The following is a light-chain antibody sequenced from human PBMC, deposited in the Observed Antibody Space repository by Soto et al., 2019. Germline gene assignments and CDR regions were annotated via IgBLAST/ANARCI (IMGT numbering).Light chain of an antibody. CDR2: ENN. V-gene: IGLV1-47*01. CDR1: TSNIGSSS. J-gene: IGLJ2*01. Sequence: QSVLTQPPSASGTPGQRVTISCSGSTSNIGSSSVYWYQQLPGTAPKLFIYENNRRPSGVPDRFSGSKSGTSASLAISGLRSEDEADYYCATWDDRLRGPVFGGGTQLTVL. CDR3: ATWDDRLRGPV.